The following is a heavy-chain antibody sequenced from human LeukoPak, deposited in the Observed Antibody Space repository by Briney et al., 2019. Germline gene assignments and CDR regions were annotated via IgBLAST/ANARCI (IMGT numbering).Heavy chain of an antibody. CDR2: IYYSGST. CDR3: ARYDSSDLDY. J-gene: IGHJ4*02. V-gene: IGHV4-39*01. Sequence: PSETLSLTCTVSGGSISSSSYYWGWIRQPPGKGLEWIGSIYYSGSTYYNPSLKSRVTISVDTSKKQFSLKLSSVTAADTAVYYCARYDSSDLDYWGQGTLVTVSS. D-gene: IGHD3-22*01. CDR1: GGSISSSSYY.